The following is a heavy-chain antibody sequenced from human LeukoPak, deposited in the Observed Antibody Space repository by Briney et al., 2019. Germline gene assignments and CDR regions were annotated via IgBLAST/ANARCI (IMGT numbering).Heavy chain of an antibody. CDR2: IRYDGSNK. Sequence: GGSLRLSCAASGFTFSSYGMHWVRQAPGKGLEWVAFIRYDGSNKYYADSVKGRFTISRDNSKNTLYLQMNSLRAEDTAVYYCAKDQGYSYVVDYYYMDVWGKGTTVTVSS. CDR3: AKDQGYSYVVDYYYMDV. D-gene: IGHD5-18*01. V-gene: IGHV3-30*02. J-gene: IGHJ6*03. CDR1: GFTFSSYG.